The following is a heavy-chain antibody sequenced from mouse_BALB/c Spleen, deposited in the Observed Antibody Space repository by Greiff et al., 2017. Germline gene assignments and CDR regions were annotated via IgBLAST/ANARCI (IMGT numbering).Heavy chain of an antibody. CDR1: GYSITSDYA. Sequence: DVQLVESGPGLVKPSQSLSLTCTVTGYSITSDYAWNWIRQFPGNKLEWMGYISYSGSTSYNPSLKSRISITRDTSKNQFFLQLNSVTTEDTATYYCATVLTGTAWFAYWGQGTLVTVSA. V-gene: IGHV3-2*02. CDR3: ATVLTGTAWFAY. J-gene: IGHJ3*01. D-gene: IGHD4-1*01. CDR2: ISYSGST.